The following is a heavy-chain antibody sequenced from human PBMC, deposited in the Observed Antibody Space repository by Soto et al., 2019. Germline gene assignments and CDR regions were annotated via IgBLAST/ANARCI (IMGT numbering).Heavy chain of an antibody. D-gene: IGHD4-17*01. V-gene: IGHV3-48*03. CDR1: GFTFSSYE. Sequence: EVQLVESGGGLVQPGGSLRLSCAASGFTFSSYEMTWVRQAPGKGLECVSYISVSGSAMYYVDSVKGRFTISRDNAKNSLYLQMYSLRAEDTAVYFCARDAYGDPYYYYAMDVWGQGTTVTVSS. J-gene: IGHJ6*02. CDR3: ARDAYGDPYYYYAMDV. CDR2: ISVSGSAM.